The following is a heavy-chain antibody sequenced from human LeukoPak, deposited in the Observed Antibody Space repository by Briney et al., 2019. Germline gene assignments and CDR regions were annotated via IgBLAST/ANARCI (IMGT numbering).Heavy chain of an antibody. Sequence: GGSLRLSCAASGFTFSSYWMSGVRQAPGKGLEWVSATSSSDDGTYHADSVRGRFTIYRDNFRNTLYLQMNRLRVEDAALYYCARAPVTSCRGAFCYPFDLWGQGVLVTVSS. J-gene: IGHJ4*02. CDR1: GFTFSSYW. CDR2: TSSSDDGT. CDR3: ARAPVTSCRGAFCYPFDL. D-gene: IGHD2-21*01. V-gene: IGHV3-23*01.